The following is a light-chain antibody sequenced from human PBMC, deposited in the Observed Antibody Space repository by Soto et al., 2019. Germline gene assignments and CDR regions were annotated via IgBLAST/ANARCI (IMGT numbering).Light chain of an antibody. CDR1: QSLVNSDGNTY. J-gene: IGKJ1*01. V-gene: IGKV2-30*01. Sequence: EVVMTQSPLSLPVTLGQPASISCRSSQSLVNSDGNTYLNWFHQRPGQSPRRLIYKVSNRGSGVPDRVSGSGSGTDVTLRISRVEAEDVGVYYCMQGSHWPRTFGQGTRVEIK. CDR3: MQGSHWPRT. CDR2: KVS.